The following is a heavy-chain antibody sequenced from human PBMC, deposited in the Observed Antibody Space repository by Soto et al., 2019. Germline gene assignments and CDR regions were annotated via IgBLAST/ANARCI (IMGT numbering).Heavy chain of an antibody. V-gene: IGHV2-5*01. CDR2: IYWNDDK. D-gene: IGHD2-15*01. CDR3: LHRVLAGQQIDY. CDR1: GFSLTTFGVG. J-gene: IGHJ4*02. Sequence: QITLRESGPTLVNPTQPLTLTCTFSGFSLTTFGVGVGWIRQPPGKALEWLAFIYWNDDKRYSSSLNNRLTITSDTSKNQVVLAVTDMDPVDTATYCCLHRVLAGQQIDYWGQGTLVTVSS.